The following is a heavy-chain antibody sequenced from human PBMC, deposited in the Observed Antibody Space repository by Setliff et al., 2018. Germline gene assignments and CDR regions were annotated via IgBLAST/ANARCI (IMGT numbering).Heavy chain of an antibody. D-gene: IGHD3-10*01. CDR3: AGLGRPMVRGGDY. Sequence: TLSLTCTVSGGPISSSNYYWGWIRQPPGKGLEWIGSINYRGSTHDNPSLKSRVTISVDTSKNQFSLKLSSVTAADTAVYYCAGLGRPMVRGGDYWGQGTLVTVSS. J-gene: IGHJ4*02. CDR1: GGPISSSNYY. V-gene: IGHV4-39*01. CDR2: INYRGST.